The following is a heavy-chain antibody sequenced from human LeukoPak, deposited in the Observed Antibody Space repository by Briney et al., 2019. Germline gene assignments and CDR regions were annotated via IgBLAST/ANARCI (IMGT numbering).Heavy chain of an antibody. V-gene: IGHV3-15*04. CDR3: ATSPGFYDTSPFDY. J-gene: IGHJ4*02. D-gene: IGHD3-22*01. Sequence: PGGSLRLSCAASGFTFTSAWMNWVRRAPGKGLEWVGRIEGKTDGESTDYAALVKGRFSISRDDSKSTLYLRMNSLKIEDTGMYYCATSPGFYDTSPFDYWGPGTLVTVSS. CDR2: IEGKTDGEST. CDR1: GFTFTSAW.